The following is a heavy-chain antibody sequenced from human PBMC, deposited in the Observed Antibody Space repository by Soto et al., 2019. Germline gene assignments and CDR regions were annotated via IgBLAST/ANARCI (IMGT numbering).Heavy chain of an antibody. CDR1: GGSISSGGYS. V-gene: IGHV4-30-2*06. CDR2: TYQSGSA. J-gene: IGHJ6*02. CDR3: ARDYYRMDV. Sequence: SETLSLTCTVSGGSISSGGYSWTWIRQSPGKGLEWIGYTYQSGSAYYNPSLKSRVTISVDRSKNQFSLNLTSVTAADTAVYYCARDYYRMDVWGQGTTVTVSS.